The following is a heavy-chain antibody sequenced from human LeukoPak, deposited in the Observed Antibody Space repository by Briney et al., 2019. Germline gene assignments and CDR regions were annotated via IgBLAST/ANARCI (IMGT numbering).Heavy chain of an antibody. D-gene: IGHD2-21*01. CDR2: IKAGNGDT. V-gene: IGHV1-3*01. CDR3: ARDDCGDTCYPGGY. J-gene: IGHJ4*02. CDR1: GYIFTKYV. Sequence: ASVKVSCKASGYIFTKYVVHWVRQAPGQRPEWMGWIKAGNGDTKYSQNFQDRLTITKDTSASTVYMELSSLTSEDTALYYCARDDCGDTCYPGGYWGQGTLVTVSS.